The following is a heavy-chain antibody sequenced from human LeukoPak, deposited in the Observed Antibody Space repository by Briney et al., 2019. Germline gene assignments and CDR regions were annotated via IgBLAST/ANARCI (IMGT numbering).Heavy chain of an antibody. Sequence: ASVKVSCKASGYTFTSYGISWVRQAPGQGLEWMGWISAYNGNTNYAQKLQGRVTMTTDTSTSTAYMELRSLRSDDTAVYYCARGRDYYDSSGYYYGDYWGQGTLVTVSS. J-gene: IGHJ4*02. D-gene: IGHD3-22*01. CDR3: ARGRDYYDSSGYYYGDY. CDR1: GYTFTSYG. CDR2: ISAYNGNT. V-gene: IGHV1-18*01.